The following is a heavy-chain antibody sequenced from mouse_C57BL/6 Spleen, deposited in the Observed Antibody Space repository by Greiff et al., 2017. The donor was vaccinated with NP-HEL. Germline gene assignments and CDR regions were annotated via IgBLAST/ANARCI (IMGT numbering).Heavy chain of an antibody. CDR2: IYPGDGGT. D-gene: IGHD2-1*01. CDR3: ARVYYGNLYYFDY. Sequence: QVQLQQSGPELVKPGASVKISCKASGYAFSSSWMNWVKQRPGKGLEWIGRIYPGDGGTNYNGKFKGKATLTADKSSSTAYMQLSSLTSEDSAVYFCARVYYGNLYYFDYWGQGTTLTVSS. J-gene: IGHJ2*01. V-gene: IGHV1-82*01. CDR1: GYAFSSSW.